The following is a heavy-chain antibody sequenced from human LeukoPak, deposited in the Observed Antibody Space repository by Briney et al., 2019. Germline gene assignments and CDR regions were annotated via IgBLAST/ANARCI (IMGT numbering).Heavy chain of an antibody. V-gene: IGHV3-20*04. CDR2: INWNGGST. CDR1: GFTFDDYG. D-gene: IGHD2-2*01. J-gene: IGHJ3*02. Sequence: GGSLRLSCAASGFTFDDYGMSWDRQAPGKGLEWVSGINWNGGSTGYADSVKGRFTISRDNAKNSLYLQMNSLRAEDTALYYCARDSISHDAFDIWGQGTMVTVSS. CDR3: ARDSISHDAFDI.